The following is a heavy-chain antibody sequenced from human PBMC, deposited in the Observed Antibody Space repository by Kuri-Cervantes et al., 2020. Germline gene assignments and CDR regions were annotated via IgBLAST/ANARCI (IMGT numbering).Heavy chain of an antibody. CDR2: IVVGSGNT. CDR1: GFTFTSSA. Sequence: SVKVSCKASGFTFTSSAVQWVRQARGQRLEWIGWIVVGSGNTNYAQKFQERVTITRDMSTSTAYMELSSLRAEDTAVYYCAREQYSDNAFDIWGQGTMVTVSS. J-gene: IGHJ3*02. V-gene: IGHV1-58*01. CDR3: AREQYSDNAFDI. D-gene: IGHD1-26*01.